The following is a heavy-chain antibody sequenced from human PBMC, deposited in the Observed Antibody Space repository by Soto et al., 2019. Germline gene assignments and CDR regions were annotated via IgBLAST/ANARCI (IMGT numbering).Heavy chain of an antibody. D-gene: IGHD4-17*01. V-gene: IGHV4-59*12. CDR3: VSVEGTPTLTGHYYYYAADA. CDR1: GGTITYYY. CDR2: IFDGGSA. Sequence: SETLSLTCTVSGGTITYYYWSWIRQAPGKGLEWLGYIFDGGSANYNPSLKSRVSFSLDKSQNQLSLKLTSVTGADTAIYYCVSVEGTPTLTGHYYYYAADAYAQRTAVTVSS. J-gene: IGHJ6*02.